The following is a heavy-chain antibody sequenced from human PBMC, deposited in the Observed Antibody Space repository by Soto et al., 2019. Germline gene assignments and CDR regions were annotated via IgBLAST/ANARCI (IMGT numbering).Heavy chain of an antibody. CDR1: GFSFRSDW. V-gene: IGHV3-7*04. CDR2: TNQDGSEK. CDR3: SGGVGDAI. Sequence: EDQLVESGGGLVHPGGSLRLTCAVSGFSFRSDWMNWVRQAPGKGLEWVAHTNQDGSEKYYLDSVKGRFTIFRDNAKNSMYLQINSLKGEDTAVSYCSGGVGDAIWGQGTLVTVSS. D-gene: IGHD1-26*01. J-gene: IGHJ4*02.